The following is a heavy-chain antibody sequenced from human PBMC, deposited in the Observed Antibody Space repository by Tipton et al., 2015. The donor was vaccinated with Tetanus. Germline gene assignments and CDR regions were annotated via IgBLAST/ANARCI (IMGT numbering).Heavy chain of an antibody. Sequence: GLVKPSETLSLSCSVSGDSISSFYWTWIRQPAGKGLEWIGRIYTSGRTNSNYSLKSRITISQDTSKNQFSLRLTSVTAADTAVYYCARANNEFPKKGPFDSWGQGRLVIVSS. CDR3: ARANNEFPKKGPFDS. CDR1: GDSISSFY. J-gene: IGHJ4*02. V-gene: IGHV4-4*07. D-gene: IGHD1-1*01. CDR2: IYTSGRT.